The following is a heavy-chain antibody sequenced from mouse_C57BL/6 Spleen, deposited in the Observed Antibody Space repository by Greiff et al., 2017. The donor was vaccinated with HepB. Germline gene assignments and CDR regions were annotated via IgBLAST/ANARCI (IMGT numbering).Heavy chain of an antibody. V-gene: IGHV1-55*01. D-gene: IGHD2-4*01. CDR3: ARSPIYCDYDGFAY. Sequence: VQLQQSGAELVKPGASVKMSCKASGYTFTSYWITWVKQRPGQGLEWLGDIYPGSGSTNYNEKFKSKATLTVDTSSSTAYMQLSSLTSEDSAVYYCARSPIYCDYDGFAYWGQGTLVTVSA. J-gene: IGHJ3*01. CDR2: IYPGSGST. CDR1: GYTFTSYW.